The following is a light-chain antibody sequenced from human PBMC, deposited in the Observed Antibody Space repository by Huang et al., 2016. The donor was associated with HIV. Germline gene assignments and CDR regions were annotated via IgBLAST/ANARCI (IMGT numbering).Light chain of an antibody. CDR1: QDISNS. Sequence: DIQLTQSPSSLSASVGDRVTITCQASQDISNSLSWYQKIPGKAPKLLIYDASNLQSGVPSRFSGSASGTDFSFTISSLQSEDIATYYCQQYDNFPYTFGQGTKLVMK. V-gene: IGKV1-33*01. J-gene: IGKJ2*01. CDR2: DAS. CDR3: QQYDNFPYT.